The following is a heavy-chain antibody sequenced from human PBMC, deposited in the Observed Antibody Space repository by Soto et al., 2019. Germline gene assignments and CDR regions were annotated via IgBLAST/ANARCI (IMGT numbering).Heavy chain of an antibody. CDR2: IRSRSNGYAT. V-gene: IGHV3-73*02. Sequence: EVQLVESGGGLVQPGGSLKLSCAASVFTLSGSVIYWVRQPSGKGLEWVGRIRSRSNGYATTYAASVRGRFTISRDDSKNTAYLQMNSLKTEDTAVYYCSRPGYSNYDSDYWGQGTLVTVSS. CDR3: SRPGYSNYDSDY. D-gene: IGHD5-12*01. CDR1: VFTLSGSV. J-gene: IGHJ4*02.